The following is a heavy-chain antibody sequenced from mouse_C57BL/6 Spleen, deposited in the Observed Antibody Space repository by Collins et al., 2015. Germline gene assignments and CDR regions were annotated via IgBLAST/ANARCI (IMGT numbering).Heavy chain of an antibody. V-gene: IGHV11-2*02. J-gene: IGHJ1*01. D-gene: IGHD2-1*01. CDR2: INSDGSAI. Sequence: EVQLLETGGGLVQPGGSRGLSCEGSGFTFSGFWMSWVRQTPGKTLEWIGDINSDGSAINYAPSIKDRFTIFRDNDKSTLYLQMSNVRSEDTATYFCMRYGNYWYLRCLGRRDHGHRLL. CDR3: MRYGNYWYLRC. CDR1: GFTFSGFW.